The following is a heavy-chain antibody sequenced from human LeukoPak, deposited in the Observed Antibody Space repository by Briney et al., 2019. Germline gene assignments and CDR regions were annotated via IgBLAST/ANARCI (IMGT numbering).Heavy chain of an antibody. D-gene: IGHD1-26*01. V-gene: IGHV3-48*02. CDR1: GFTFSSYS. CDR3: AGAAGRWDPPDY. Sequence: GGSLRLSCAASGFTFSSYSMNWVRQAPGKGLEWVSYISSTSSPIYYADSVKGRFTISRDNAKQSLHLQMNSLRDDDTAVYYCAGAAGRWDPPDYWGQGTLVTVSS. J-gene: IGHJ4*02. CDR2: ISSTSSPI.